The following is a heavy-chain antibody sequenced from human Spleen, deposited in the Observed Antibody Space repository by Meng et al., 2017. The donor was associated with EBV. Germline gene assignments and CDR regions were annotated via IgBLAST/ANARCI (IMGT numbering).Heavy chain of an antibody. CDR3: ARVGGYGEFDY. J-gene: IGHJ4*02. Sequence: GGLVQPGGALGRSCAGFGFTFSSYTMNWVRQAPGKGLEWVSSIRSSSAYIYYADSVKGRFTISRDKAKNSLYLQMNSLRAEDTAVYYCARVGGYGEFDYWGQGTLVTVSS. CDR2: IRSSSAYI. CDR1: GFTFSSYT. D-gene: IGHD4-17*01. V-gene: IGHV3-21*01.